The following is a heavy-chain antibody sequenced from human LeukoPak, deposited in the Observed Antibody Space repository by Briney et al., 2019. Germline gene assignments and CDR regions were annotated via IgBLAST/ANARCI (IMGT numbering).Heavy chain of an antibody. V-gene: IGHV3-33*01. CDR3: AREGPRGNSQFDY. CDR2: IWYDGSNK. CDR1: GFTFSNYG. D-gene: IGHD2/OR15-2a*01. J-gene: IGHJ4*02. Sequence: GGSLRLSCAASGFTFSNYGMHWVRQAPGKGLEWVALIWYDGSNKYYTDSVKGRLTISRDNPKDTLFLQMNSLRVEDTAVYYCAREGPRGNSQFDYWGQGTLVTVSS.